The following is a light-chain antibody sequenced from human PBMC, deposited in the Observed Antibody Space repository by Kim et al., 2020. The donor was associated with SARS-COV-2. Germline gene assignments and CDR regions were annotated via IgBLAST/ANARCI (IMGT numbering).Light chain of an antibody. V-gene: IGKV1-12*01. J-gene: IGKJ4*01. Sequence: DIQMTQSPSSVSASVGDRVTITCRASQRIASWLAWYQQKPGKAPTLLIYTASSLQSGVPSRFSGSGSGTDFTLTISSLQPEDSATYYCQLANSFPLTFGGGTKVDIK. CDR2: TAS. CDR3: QLANSFPLT. CDR1: QRIASW.